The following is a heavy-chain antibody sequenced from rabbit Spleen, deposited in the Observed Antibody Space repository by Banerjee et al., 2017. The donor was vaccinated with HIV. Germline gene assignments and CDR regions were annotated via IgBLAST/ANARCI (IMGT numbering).Heavy chain of an antibody. V-gene: IGHV1S47*01. Sequence: QEQLVESGGGLVQPGGSLKLSCKASGFDFSSNAMCWVRQAPGKGLEVIACIYTGDGNTYYANWAKGRFTISKTSSTTVTLQMTSLTVADTATYFCARGVYGDDYFNLWGPGTLVTVS. J-gene: IGHJ4*01. D-gene: IGHD2-1*01. CDR2: IYTGDGNT. CDR1: GFDFSSNA. CDR3: ARGVYGDDYFNL.